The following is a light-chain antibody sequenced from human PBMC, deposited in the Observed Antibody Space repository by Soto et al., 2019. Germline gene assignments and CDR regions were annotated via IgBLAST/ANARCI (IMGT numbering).Light chain of an antibody. CDR3: QSYDSSLSGSV. V-gene: IGLV1-40*01. CDR2: GNS. CDR1: SSNIGAGYD. J-gene: IGLJ3*02. Sequence: QSVLTPPPSASGAPGQRVTISCTGSSSNIGAGYDVHWYQQLPGTAPKLLIYGNSNRPSGVPDRFSGSKSGTSASLAITGLQAEDEADYYCQSYDSSLSGSVFGGGTKLTVL.